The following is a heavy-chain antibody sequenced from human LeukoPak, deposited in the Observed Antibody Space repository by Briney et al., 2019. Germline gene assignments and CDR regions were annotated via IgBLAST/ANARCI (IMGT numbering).Heavy chain of an antibody. Sequence: GGPLRLSCEASGFTFSSYWMSWVRQAPGKGLEWVANIKQSGTETFLMDAVKGRFTISRDNAKNSLYLQMNSLRAEDTAVYYCAGSRDGYNSQYLPFDYWGQGTLVSVSS. CDR3: AGSRDGYNSQYLPFDY. V-gene: IGHV3-7*01. J-gene: IGHJ4*02. D-gene: IGHD5-24*01. CDR1: GFTFSSYW. CDR2: IKQSGTET.